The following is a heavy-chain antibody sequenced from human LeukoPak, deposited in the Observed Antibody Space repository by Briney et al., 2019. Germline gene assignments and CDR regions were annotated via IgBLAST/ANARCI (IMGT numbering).Heavy chain of an antibody. J-gene: IGHJ5*02. Sequence: SETLSLTCTVSGYSISSGYYWGWIRQPPGKGLEWIGSIYHSGSTYYNPSLKSRVTISVDTSKNPFSLKLSSVTAADTAVYYCARGYYYDSSGYYWFDPWGQGTLVTVSS. CDR1: GYSISSGYY. V-gene: IGHV4-38-2*02. D-gene: IGHD3-22*01. CDR2: IYHSGST. CDR3: ARGYYYDSSGYYWFDP.